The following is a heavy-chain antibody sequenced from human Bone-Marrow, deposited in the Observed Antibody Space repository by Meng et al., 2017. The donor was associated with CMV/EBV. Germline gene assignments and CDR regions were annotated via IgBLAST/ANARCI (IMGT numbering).Heavy chain of an antibody. D-gene: IGHD2-15*01. J-gene: IGHJ6*01. CDR3: ATVGYLYPPRDYNKGMEL. Sequence: GESLKISCAASGFTFSSYGMHWVRQAPGKGLERVAVIWYDGSNKYYADSVKGRFTISRDNSKNTLYLQMNSLRAEHTAVYYCATVGYLYPPRDYNKGMELWGQGNTVHGAS. CDR1: GFTFSSYG. V-gene: IGHV3-30*02. CDR2: IWYDGSNK.